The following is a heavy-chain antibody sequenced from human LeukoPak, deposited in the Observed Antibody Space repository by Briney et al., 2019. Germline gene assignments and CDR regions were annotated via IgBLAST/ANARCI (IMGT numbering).Heavy chain of an antibody. CDR2: IYYSGST. J-gene: IGHJ3*02. Sequence: SETLSLTCTVSGGSISSSSYYWGWIRQPPGKGLEWIGSIYYSGSTYYNPSLKSRVTISVDTSKNQFSLKLSSVTAADTAVYYCARDYGSGSYAAFDIWGQGPMVTVSS. V-gene: IGHV4-39*07. CDR3: ARDYGSGSYAAFDI. CDR1: GGSISSSSYY. D-gene: IGHD3-10*01.